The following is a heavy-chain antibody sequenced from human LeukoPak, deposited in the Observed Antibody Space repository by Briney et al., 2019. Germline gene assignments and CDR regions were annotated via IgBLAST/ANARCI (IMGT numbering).Heavy chain of an antibody. D-gene: IGHD3-16*02. J-gene: IGHJ4*02. CDR1: GYSISSGYY. CDR3: ARLLGYDYVWGSYRSLYYFDY. V-gene: IGHV4-38-2*02. Sequence: KPSETLSLTCTVSGYSISSGYYWGWIRQPPGKGLEWIGSIYHSGSTYYNPSLKSRVTISVDTSKNQFSLKLSSVTAADTAVYYCARLLGYDYVWGSYRSLYYFDYWGQGTLVTVSS. CDR2: IYHSGST.